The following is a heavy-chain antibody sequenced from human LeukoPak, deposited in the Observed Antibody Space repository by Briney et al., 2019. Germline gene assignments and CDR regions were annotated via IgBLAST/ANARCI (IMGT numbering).Heavy chain of an antibody. Sequence: PSETLSLTCTVSGGSISSYYWSWIRRPPGKGLEWIGYIYYSGSTNYNPSLKSRVTISVDTSKNQFSLKLSSVTAADTAVYYCAREKDSSGCFDYWGQGTLVTVSS. CDR1: GGSISSYY. CDR3: AREKDSSGCFDY. D-gene: IGHD6-19*01. CDR2: IYYSGST. J-gene: IGHJ4*02. V-gene: IGHV4-59*01.